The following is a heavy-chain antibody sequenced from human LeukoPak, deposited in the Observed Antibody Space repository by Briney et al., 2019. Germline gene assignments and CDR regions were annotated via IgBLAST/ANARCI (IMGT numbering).Heavy chain of an antibody. D-gene: IGHD2-15*01. CDR1: GFTFSPFG. J-gene: IGHJ5*02. CDR3: ARVEVGWFDP. CDR2: INGNGDST. V-gene: IGHV3-64*04. Sequence: PGGSLRLSCSAFGFTFSPFGMHWVRQAPGKGLEYVSAINGNGDSTYYADSVRGRFTISRDNSRNTLYLQMNSLRAEDTAVYYCARVEVGWFDPWGQGTLVTVSS.